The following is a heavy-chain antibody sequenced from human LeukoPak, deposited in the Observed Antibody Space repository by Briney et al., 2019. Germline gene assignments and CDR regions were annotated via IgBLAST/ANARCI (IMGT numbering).Heavy chain of an antibody. Sequence: SETLSLTCSVSGGSISGYYWTLIRQPAGKGLEWIGRVYTSGSTHYNPSLKTRLTMSVDTSKNRFSLKLSSVTAADTAVYYCARLITGTTTAFDIWGQGTMVTVSS. CDR2: VYTSGST. CDR1: GGSISGYY. V-gene: IGHV4-4*07. CDR3: ARLITGTTTAFDI. D-gene: IGHD1-7*01. J-gene: IGHJ3*02.